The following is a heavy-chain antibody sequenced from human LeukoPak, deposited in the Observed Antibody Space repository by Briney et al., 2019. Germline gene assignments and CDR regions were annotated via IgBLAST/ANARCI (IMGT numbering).Heavy chain of an antibody. V-gene: IGHV4-39*07. CDR1: GGSITSSSYY. CDR3: ARDRRGYQLLWDNWFDP. D-gene: IGHD2-2*01. CDR2: IYYTGST. J-gene: IGHJ5*02. Sequence: MSSETLSLTCTVSGGSITSSSYYWGWIRQPPGKGPEWIGSIYYTGSTNYNPSLKSRVTISVDTSKNQFSLKLSSVTAADTAVYYCARDRRGYQLLWDNWFDPWGQGTLVTVSS.